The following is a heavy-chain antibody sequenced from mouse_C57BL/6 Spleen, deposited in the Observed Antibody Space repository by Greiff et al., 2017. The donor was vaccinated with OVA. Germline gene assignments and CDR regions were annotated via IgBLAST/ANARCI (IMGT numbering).Heavy chain of an antibody. CDR3: ARSLLRGTYFDY. CDR1: GYTFTDYY. V-gene: IGHV1-26*01. J-gene: IGHJ2*01. CDR2: INPNNGGT. D-gene: IGHD1-1*01. Sequence: VQLQQSGPELVKPGASVKISCKASGYTFTDYYMNWVKQSHGKSLEWIGDINPNNGGTSYNQKFKGKATLTVDKSSSTAYMELRSLTSEDSAVYYCARSLLRGTYFDYWGQGTTLTVSS.